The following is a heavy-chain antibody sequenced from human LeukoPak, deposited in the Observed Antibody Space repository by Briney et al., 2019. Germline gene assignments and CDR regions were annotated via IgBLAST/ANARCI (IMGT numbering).Heavy chain of an antibody. V-gene: IGHV3-49*04. J-gene: IGHJ4*02. Sequence: GGSLRLSCTASGFTFGDYGMTWVRQSPGKGLEWVGFSRSKAYGGTTEYAASVKGRFSISRDDSNSTAYLQMNSLKTEDTAVYYCTRVDSTDYYFDSWGQGTLVTVSS. CDR2: SRSKAYGGTT. CDR1: GFTFGDYG. D-gene: IGHD3-22*01. CDR3: TRVDSTDYYFDS.